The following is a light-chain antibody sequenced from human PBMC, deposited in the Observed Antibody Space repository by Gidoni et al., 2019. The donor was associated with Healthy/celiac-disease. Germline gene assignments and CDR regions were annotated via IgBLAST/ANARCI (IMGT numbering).Light chain of an antibody. J-gene: IGLJ2*01. CDR1: SGSIASNY. V-gene: IGLV6-57*04. CDR3: QSYDSSNVV. CDR2: EDT. Sequence: NFMLTKPHSGSEYPGKTVTISCTRISGSIASNYVPLYHQRPGRAPTTVIYEDTHRPSGVPDRFSGSIDSSSNSASLTISGLKTDDEADYYCQSYDSSNVVFGGGTKLTVL.